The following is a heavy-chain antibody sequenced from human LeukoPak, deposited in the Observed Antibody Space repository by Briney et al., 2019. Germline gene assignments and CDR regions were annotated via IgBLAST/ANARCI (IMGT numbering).Heavy chain of an antibody. V-gene: IGHV4-34*01. D-gene: IGHD6-13*01. CDR3: ASLIAAAGAFDI. Sequence: SETLSLTCAVYGGSFSGYYWSWIRQPPGKGLEWIGEINHGGITSYNPSLKSRVTISVDTSKNQFSLKLSSVTAADTAVYYCASLIAAAGAFDIWGQGTVVTVSS. CDR1: GGSFSGYY. CDR2: INHGGIT. J-gene: IGHJ3*02.